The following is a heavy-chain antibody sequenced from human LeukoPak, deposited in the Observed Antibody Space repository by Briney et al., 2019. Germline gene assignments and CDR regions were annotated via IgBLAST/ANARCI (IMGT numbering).Heavy chain of an antibody. CDR2: IRSKAYGGTT. D-gene: IGHD6-19*01. CDR3: TRGFSSGWYRPQH. Sequence: GGSLRLSCTASGFTFGDYAMSWFRQAPGKGLEWVGFIRSKAYGGTTEYAASVKGRFTISRDDSKSIAYLQMNSLKTEDTAVYYCTRGFSSGWYRPQHWGQGTLVTVSS. J-gene: IGHJ1*01. CDR1: GFTFGDYA. V-gene: IGHV3-49*03.